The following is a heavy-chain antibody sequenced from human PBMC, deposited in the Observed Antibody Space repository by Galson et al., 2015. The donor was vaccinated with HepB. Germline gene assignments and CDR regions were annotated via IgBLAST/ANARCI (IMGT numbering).Heavy chain of an antibody. J-gene: IGHJ4*02. V-gene: IGHV4-34*01. CDR1: GFTFSSYA. D-gene: IGHD5-24*01. Sequence: LRLSCAASGFTFSSYAMSWIRQPPGKGLEWIGEITHSGRTNYNPSLKSRVTISVDTSKNQFSLKLTSVTAADTAFYYCASGRRDGYRYFDYWGQGTLVTVSS. CDR2: ITHSGRT. CDR3: ASGRRDGYRYFDY.